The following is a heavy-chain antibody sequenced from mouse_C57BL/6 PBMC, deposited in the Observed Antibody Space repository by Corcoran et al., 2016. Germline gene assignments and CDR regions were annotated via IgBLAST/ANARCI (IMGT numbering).Heavy chain of an antibody. CDR3: AAYDGYYGLVCAY. CDR1: GYSFTRYY. CDR2: IYPGSGNT. Sequence: QVQLQQSGPELVQPGASVKMSCKASGYSFTRYYIHWVKQRPGQGLEWIGWIYPGSGNTKYNEKFKGKATLTADTSSSTAYMQLSSLTSEDSAVYYCAAYDGYYGLVCAYWDQGTLVTVSA. J-gene: IGHJ3*01. D-gene: IGHD2-3*01. V-gene: IGHV1-66*01.